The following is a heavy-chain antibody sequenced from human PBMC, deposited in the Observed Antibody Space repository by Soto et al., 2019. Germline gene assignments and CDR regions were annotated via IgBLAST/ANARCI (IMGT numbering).Heavy chain of an antibody. J-gene: IGHJ5*02. CDR1: GFAFSNYW. D-gene: IGHD2-2*01. Sequence: EVQLVQSGGGLVQPGGSLRLSCGASGFAFSNYWMHWVRQVPGKGLVWVSRINGDGSDIKYADSVKGRFTISRENTENTVYLQMNSLRAEDTAVYYCARDQSTGDWFDAWGQGTLVTVSS. V-gene: IGHV3-74*03. CDR2: INGDGSDI. CDR3: ARDQSTGDWFDA.